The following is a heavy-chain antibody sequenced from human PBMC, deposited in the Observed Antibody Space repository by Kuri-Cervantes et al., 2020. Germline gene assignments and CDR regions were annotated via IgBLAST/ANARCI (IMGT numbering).Heavy chain of an antibody. CDR1: GYTFTSYG. CDR2: ISAYNGNT. CDR3: ARVQSRLWFRRGYFDY. Sequence: ASVKVSCKASGYTFTSYGISWVRRAPGQGLEWMGWISAYNGNTNYAQKLQGRVTMTTDTATSTAYMELRSLRSDDTAVYYCARVQSRLWFRRGYFDYWGQGTLVTVSS. D-gene: IGHD3-10*01. J-gene: IGHJ4*02. V-gene: IGHV1-18*01.